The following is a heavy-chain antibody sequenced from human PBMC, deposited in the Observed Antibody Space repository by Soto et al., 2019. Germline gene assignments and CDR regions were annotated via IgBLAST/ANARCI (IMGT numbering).Heavy chain of an antibody. Sequence: VKVSCKASGGTFSSYTISWVRQAPGQGLEWMGRIIPILGIANYAQKFQGRVTITADKSTSTAYMELSSLRSEDTAVYYCARATASSGWHYYFDYWGQGTPVTVSS. CDR3: ARATASSGWHYYFDY. CDR2: IIPILGIA. J-gene: IGHJ4*02. D-gene: IGHD6-19*01. CDR1: GGTFSSYT. V-gene: IGHV1-69*02.